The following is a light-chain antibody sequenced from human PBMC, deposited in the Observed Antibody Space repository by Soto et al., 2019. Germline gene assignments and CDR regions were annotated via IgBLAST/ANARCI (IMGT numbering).Light chain of an antibody. Sequence: IQLTQSPSTLPASVGDRVTLTCRASQSISNWLAWYQQKPGTAPKLLIYHASILETAVPSRFSGNGSGTEFTLTIRSLQPGDFATYYCPQYNSYSFGQGSRVEIK. V-gene: IGKV1-5*01. CDR3: PQYNSYS. CDR2: HAS. CDR1: QSISNW. J-gene: IGKJ1*01.